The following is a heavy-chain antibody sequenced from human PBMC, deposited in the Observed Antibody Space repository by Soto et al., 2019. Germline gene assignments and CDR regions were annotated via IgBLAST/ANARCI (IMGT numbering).Heavy chain of an antibody. V-gene: IGHV1-69*13. CDR2: IIPIFGTA. CDR3: ARYGGNGPVGNYYYYYGMDV. Sequence: GASVKVSCKASGGTFSSYAISWVRQAPGQGLEWMGGIIPIFGTANYAQKFQGRVTITADESTSTAYMELSSLRSEDTAVYYCARYGGNGPVGNYYYYYGMDVWGQGTTVTVSS. J-gene: IGHJ6*02. CDR1: GGTFSSYA. D-gene: IGHD2-15*01.